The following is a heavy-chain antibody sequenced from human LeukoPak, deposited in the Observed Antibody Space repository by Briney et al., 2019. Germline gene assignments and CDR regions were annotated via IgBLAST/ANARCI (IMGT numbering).Heavy chain of an antibody. CDR2: VRRKINRDTT. CDR3: SRSPTGNILGH. CDR1: GFTFSSYA. J-gene: IGHJ5*02. Sequence: GGSLRLSCAASGFTFSSYAMSWVRQAPGKGLEWIGRVRRKINRDTTEYAASVKGRFTVSRDDSKNFFYLQMNNLKNEDTAVYYCSRSPTGNILGHWGQGTLVTVSS. V-gene: IGHV3-72*01. D-gene: IGHD2/OR15-2a*01.